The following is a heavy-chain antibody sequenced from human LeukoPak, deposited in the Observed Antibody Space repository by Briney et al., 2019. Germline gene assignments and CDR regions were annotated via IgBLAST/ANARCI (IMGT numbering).Heavy chain of an antibody. V-gene: IGHV4-39*01. J-gene: IGHJ4*02. CDR1: GGSISSSSYY. D-gene: IGHD6-6*01. CDR3: VRQEYSNTLFEY. CDR2: IYYSGST. Sequence: KPSETLSLTCTVSGGSISSSSYYWGWIRQPPGKGLEWIGSIYYSGSTYYNPSLKSRVTISVDTSKNQFSLKLSSVTAADTAVYYCVRQEYSNTLFEYWGQGTLVTVSS.